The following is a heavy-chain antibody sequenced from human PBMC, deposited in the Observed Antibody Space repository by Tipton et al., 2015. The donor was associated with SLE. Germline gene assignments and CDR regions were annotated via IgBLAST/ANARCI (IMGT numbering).Heavy chain of an antibody. V-gene: IGHV3-7*01. CDR1: GFTFNNYF. Sequence: SLRLSCAASGFTFNNYFMTWVCQAPGKGLEWVANILEDGTERNYADSVKGRFTISRDNAAKSVYLQMDSARADDTAVYYCARDGFGSGKYWNGMDVWGLGTAVTVSS. CDR2: ILEDGTER. J-gene: IGHJ6*02. CDR3: ARDGFGSGKYWNGMDV. D-gene: IGHD3-10*01.